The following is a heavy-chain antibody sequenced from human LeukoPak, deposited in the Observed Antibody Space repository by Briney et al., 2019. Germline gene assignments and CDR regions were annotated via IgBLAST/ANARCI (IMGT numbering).Heavy chain of an antibody. D-gene: IGHD1-1*01. Sequence: ASVKVSCKTSGYTFTGYYIHLLRQAPGQRHEWMAWIDPNSGATNYAHKFEGRVTMTRDTSISTAYMEVSSLRSDDTAVYYCARGTQGYFDLWGRGTLVTVSS. J-gene: IGHJ2*01. V-gene: IGHV1-2*02. CDR1: GYTFTGYY. CDR2: IDPNSGAT. CDR3: ARGTQGYFDL.